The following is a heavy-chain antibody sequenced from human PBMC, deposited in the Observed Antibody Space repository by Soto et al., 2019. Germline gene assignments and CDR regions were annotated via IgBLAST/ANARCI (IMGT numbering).Heavy chain of an antibody. Sequence: QVQLVQSGAEVKTPGSSVKVSCKASGGTFSNYAISWVRQAPGQGLEWMGGIIPIFDTADYAQRFQGRVTITADESTSTAYLELSSLTSGDTAVYYCARDMSPAAISCRYYALDVWGQGTTVTVSS. V-gene: IGHV1-69*01. D-gene: IGHD2-2*01. CDR3: ARDMSPAAISCRYYALDV. J-gene: IGHJ6*02. CDR2: IIPIFDTA. CDR1: GGTFSNYA.